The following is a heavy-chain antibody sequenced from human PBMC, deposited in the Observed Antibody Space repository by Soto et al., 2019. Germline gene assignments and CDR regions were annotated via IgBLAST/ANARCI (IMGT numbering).Heavy chain of an antibody. V-gene: IGHV4-31*02. Sequence: SETLSLTCTVSGGSIIDGQTYLNWIRQHPERGLEWMGYINYRGTTNYSPALKSRILIPIDTSKNQFSLRLSSVTAADTAVYYCARDAPGVAPYWGQGTLVTVSS. CDR3: ARDAPGVAPY. J-gene: IGHJ1*01. D-gene: IGHD2-15*01. CDR1: GGSIIDGQTY. CDR2: INYRGTT.